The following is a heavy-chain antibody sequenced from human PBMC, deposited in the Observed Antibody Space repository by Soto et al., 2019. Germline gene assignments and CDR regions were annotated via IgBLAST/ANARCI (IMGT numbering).Heavy chain of an antibody. D-gene: IGHD2-2*01. J-gene: IGHJ4*02. V-gene: IGHV4-59*01. CDR2: IFSSGST. Sequence: SETLSLTCTVSGDSISSFYWTWIRQTPGNGLEWVGYIFSSGSTNYNPSLKSRVTISVDTSENQFSLKLTSVTAADTAVYYCARVGYCSSTPCWPIGYFEYWGQGTLVTVSS. CDR1: GDSISSFY. CDR3: ARVGYCSSTPCWPIGYFEY.